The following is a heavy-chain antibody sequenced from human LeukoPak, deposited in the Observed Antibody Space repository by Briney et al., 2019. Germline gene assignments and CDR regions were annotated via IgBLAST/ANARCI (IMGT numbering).Heavy chain of an antibody. CDR2: TVGGGSPNT. CDR1: GFYFANYA. V-gene: IGHV3-23*01. CDR3: AKEIYGDPTGGRFQH. Sequence: GGSLRLSCAASGFYFANYAMSWVRQAPGKGLEWVSATVGGGSPNTYHADSVKGRFTISRDNSKNTLFLQMKSLRAEDTAVYYCAKEIYGDPTGGRFQHWGQGTLVTVSS. J-gene: IGHJ1*01. D-gene: IGHD4/OR15-4a*01.